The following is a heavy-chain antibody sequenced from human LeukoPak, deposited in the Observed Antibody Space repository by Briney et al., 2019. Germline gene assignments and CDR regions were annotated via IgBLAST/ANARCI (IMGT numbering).Heavy chain of an antibody. CDR2: ISSSSSYI. J-gene: IGHJ3*02. CDR1: GFTFSSYS. V-gene: IGHV3-21*01. Sequence: PRGSLRLSCAASGFTFSSYSMNWVRQAPGKGLEWVSSISSSSSYIYYADSVKGRFTISRDNSKNTLYLQMNSLRAEDTAVYYCANLDFWSVGAFDIWGQGTMVAVSS. D-gene: IGHD3-3*01. CDR3: ANLDFWSVGAFDI.